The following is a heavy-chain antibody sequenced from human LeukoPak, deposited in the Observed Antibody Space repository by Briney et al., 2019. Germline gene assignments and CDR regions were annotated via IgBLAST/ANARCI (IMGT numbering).Heavy chain of an antibody. CDR1: GFTFSTYA. V-gene: IGHV3-30*02. J-gene: IGHJ4*02. Sequence: GGSLRLSCAASGFTFSTYAMHWVRQAPGKGLEWVAFIRYDGRNKYYADSVKGRFTISRDNSKNTLYLQMNSLRAEDTAVYYCARDNSGYSKIFDYWGQGTLVTVSS. D-gene: IGHD6-13*01. CDR3: ARDNSGYSKIFDY. CDR2: IRYDGRNK.